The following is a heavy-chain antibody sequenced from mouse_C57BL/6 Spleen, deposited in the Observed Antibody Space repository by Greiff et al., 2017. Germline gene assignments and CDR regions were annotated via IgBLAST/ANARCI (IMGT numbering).Heavy chain of an antibody. CDR2: IDPNSGGT. D-gene: IGHD2-5*01. Sequence: QVQLKQPGAELVKPGASVKLSCKASGYTFTSYWMHWVKQRPGRGLEWIGRIDPNSGGTKYNEKFKSKATLTVDKPSSTAYMQLSSLTSEDSAVYYCARSYYSNYAAWFAYWGQGTLVTVSA. V-gene: IGHV1-72*01. J-gene: IGHJ3*01. CDR1: GYTFTSYW. CDR3: ARSYYSNYAAWFAY.